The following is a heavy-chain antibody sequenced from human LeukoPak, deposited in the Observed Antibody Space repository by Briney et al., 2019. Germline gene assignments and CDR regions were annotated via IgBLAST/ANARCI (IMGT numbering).Heavy chain of an antibody. CDR3: ARELDGFDP. J-gene: IGHJ5*02. Sequence: PSETLSLTCTVSGGSISSYYWSWIRQPPGKGLEWIGEINHSGSTNYNPSLKSRVTISVDTSKNQFSLKLSSVTAADTAVYYCARELDGFDPWGQGTLVTVSS. CDR1: GGSISSYY. CDR2: INHSGST. D-gene: IGHD3-10*01. V-gene: IGHV4-34*01.